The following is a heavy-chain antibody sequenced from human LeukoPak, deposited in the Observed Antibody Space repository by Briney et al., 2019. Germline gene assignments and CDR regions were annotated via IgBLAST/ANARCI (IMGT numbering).Heavy chain of an antibody. CDR2: IRGDGGST. D-gene: IGHD2-2*02. J-gene: IGHJ4*02. CDR3: ARRPKCSSTSCYSGYFDY. Sequence: GGSLRLSCAASGFTFSSYVMSWVRQAPGKGLEWVSAIRGDGGSTYYADSVKGRFTISRDNAKNSLYLQMNSLRAEDTAVYYCARRPKCSSTSCYSGYFDYWGQGTLVTVSS. CDR1: GFTFSSYV. V-gene: IGHV3-23*01.